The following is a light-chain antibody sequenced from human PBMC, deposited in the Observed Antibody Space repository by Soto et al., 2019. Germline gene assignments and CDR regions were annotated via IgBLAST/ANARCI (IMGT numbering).Light chain of an antibody. CDR1: SSDVGGYNY. CDR3: SSYASGNTLV. Sequence: QSALTQPASVSGSPGQSITISCAGTSSDVGGYNYVSWYQQHPGKAPKLILYDVTNRPSGVSDRFSGSKSGNTASLTISGLQAEDEADYYCSSYASGNTLVSGTGTKVPVL. CDR2: DVT. J-gene: IGLJ1*01. V-gene: IGLV2-14*01.